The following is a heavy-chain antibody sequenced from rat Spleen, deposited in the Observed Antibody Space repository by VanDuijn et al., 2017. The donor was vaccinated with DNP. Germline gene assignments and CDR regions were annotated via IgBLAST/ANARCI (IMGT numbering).Heavy chain of an antibody. CDR3: ARYDTTGISTYDH. CDR1: GYSIINNY. D-gene: IGHD1-9*01. CDR2: ISYTGSA. Sequence: EVQLQESGPGLVKPSQSLSLTCSVTGYSIINNYWCWIRKFPVNKMEWIGHISYTGSANYNPFLKSRLSITSDTAKSQFFLQLNSVTTEDTATYYCARYDTTGISTYDHWGQGVLVTVSS. J-gene: IGHJ2*01. V-gene: IGHV3-1*01.